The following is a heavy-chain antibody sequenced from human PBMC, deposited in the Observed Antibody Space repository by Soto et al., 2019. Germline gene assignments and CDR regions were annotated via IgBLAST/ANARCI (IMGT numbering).Heavy chain of an antibody. J-gene: IGHJ4*02. CDR2: FYWDDDK. Sequence: QITLNESGPTQVKPRQTLTLTCTFSGFSLTTSGVGVGWIRQSPGTAPGWLAVFYWDDDKRYSPSLMSRLTITMDASKNQLVLTMADLDPADTATYYCAHRVLRTVFALVTTTAIYFDFWGQGTPVAVSS. V-gene: IGHV2-5*02. D-gene: IGHD3-3*01. CDR3: AHRVLRTVFALVTTTAIYFDF. CDR1: GFSLTTSGVG.